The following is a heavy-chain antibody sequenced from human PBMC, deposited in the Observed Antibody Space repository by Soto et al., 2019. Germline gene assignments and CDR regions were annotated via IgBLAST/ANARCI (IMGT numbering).Heavy chain of an antibody. V-gene: IGHV1-18*04. CDR3: ERDDPVNVVVPAAHYTYYGMDV. CDR1: GYTFTIYG. CDR2: ISAYNGNT. D-gene: IGHD2-2*01. J-gene: IGHJ6*02. Sequence: QVQLVQSGAEVKKPGASVKVSCKASGYTFTIYGISWVRQAPGQGLEWMGWISAYNGNTNYAQKLQGRVTMTTDTSTSTDYMELRSLRSDDTAVYYCERDDPVNVVVPAAHYTYYGMDVWGRGTTVTVSS.